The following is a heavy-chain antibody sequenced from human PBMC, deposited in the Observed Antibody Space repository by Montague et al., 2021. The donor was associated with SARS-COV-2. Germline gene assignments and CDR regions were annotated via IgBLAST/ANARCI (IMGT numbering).Heavy chain of an antibody. CDR1: GGSISSYY. Sequence: SETQSLTCTVSGGSISSYYWSWIRQPPGKGLEWIGYIYYSGSTNYNPSLKSRVTISVDTSKNQFSLKLSSVTAADTAVYYCARGSGWVGNAFDIWGQGTMVTVSS. CDR3: ARGSGWVGNAFDI. D-gene: IGHD6-19*01. V-gene: IGHV4-59*01. CDR2: IYYSGST. J-gene: IGHJ3*02.